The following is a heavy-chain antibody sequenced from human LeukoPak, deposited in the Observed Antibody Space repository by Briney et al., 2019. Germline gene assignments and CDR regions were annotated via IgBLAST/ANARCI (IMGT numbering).Heavy chain of an antibody. V-gene: IGHV1-18*01. CDR3: ARYSGYDAGYYYYYGMDV. D-gene: IGHD5-12*01. J-gene: IGHJ6*02. Sequence: GASVKVSCKVSGYTLTSYGISWVRQAPGQGLEWMGWISAYNGNTNYAQKLQGRVTMTTDTSTSTAYMELRSLRSDDTAVYYCARYSGYDAGYYYYYGMDVWGQGTTVTVSS. CDR2: ISAYNGNT. CDR1: GYTLTSYG.